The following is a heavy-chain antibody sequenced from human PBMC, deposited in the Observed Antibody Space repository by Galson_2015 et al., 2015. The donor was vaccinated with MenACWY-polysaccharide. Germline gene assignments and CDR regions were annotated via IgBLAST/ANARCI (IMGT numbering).Heavy chain of an antibody. CDR3: ARVRYTGYDYIFDS. Sequence: SESLSLTCTVSVGSITSYYWSWIRQSPETGLEWIGYIFFPGTTNYSPSLKSRVTISGDTSKQMFSLNLTSVTAADTATYYCARVRYTGYDYIFDSWGQGTLVAVSS. D-gene: IGHD5-12*01. J-gene: IGHJ4*02. CDR1: VGSITSYY. CDR2: IFFPGTT. V-gene: IGHV4-59*01.